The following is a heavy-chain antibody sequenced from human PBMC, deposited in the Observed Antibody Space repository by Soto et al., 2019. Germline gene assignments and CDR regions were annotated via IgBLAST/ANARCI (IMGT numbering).Heavy chain of an antibody. CDR3: AKRGSYYDILTGPYPYYYYYMDV. J-gene: IGHJ6*03. D-gene: IGHD3-9*01. Sequence: EVQLLESGGGLVQPGGSLRLSCAASGFTFSSYAMSWVRQAPGKGLEWVSAISGSGGSTYYADSVKGRFTISRDNSKNTLYLQMNSLRAEDTAVYYCAKRGSYYDILTGPYPYYYYYMDVWGKGTTVTVSS. V-gene: IGHV3-23*01. CDR2: ISGSGGST. CDR1: GFTFSSYA.